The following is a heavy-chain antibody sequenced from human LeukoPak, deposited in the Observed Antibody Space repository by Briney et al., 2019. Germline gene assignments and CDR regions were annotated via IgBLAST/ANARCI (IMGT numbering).Heavy chain of an antibody. J-gene: IGHJ4*02. CDR3: ARVHCGYDSGYYFDY. Sequence: GGSLRLSCAASGFTFSDYYMSWIRQAPGKGLGWVSYISSSSSYTNYADSVKGRFTISRDNAKNSLYLQMTSLRAEDTAVYYCARVHCGYDSGYYFDYWGQGTLVTVSS. CDR2: ISSSSSYT. D-gene: IGHD5-12*01. V-gene: IGHV3-11*06. CDR1: GFTFSDYY.